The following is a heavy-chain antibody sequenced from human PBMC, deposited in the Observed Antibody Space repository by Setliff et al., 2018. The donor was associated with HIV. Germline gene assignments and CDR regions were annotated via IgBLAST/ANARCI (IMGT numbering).Heavy chain of an antibody. CDR3: ARQGAVTGTIGY. V-gene: IGHV4-39*01. Sequence: SETLSLTCIVSGVSTISSSSSYYWGWIRQPPGKGLEWIGYISHSGITYYNPSLKSRVTISVDTSKNHFSLRLSSVTAADTAVYYCARQGAVTGTIGYWGQGSLVTVSS. J-gene: IGHJ4*02. CDR1: GVSTISSSSSYY. CDR2: ISHSGIT. D-gene: IGHD6-19*01.